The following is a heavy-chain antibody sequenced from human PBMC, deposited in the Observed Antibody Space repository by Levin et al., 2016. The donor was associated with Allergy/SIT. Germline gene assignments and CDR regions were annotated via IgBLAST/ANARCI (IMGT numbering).Heavy chain of an antibody. Sequence: GESLKISCAASGFTFSSYSMNWVRQAPGKGLEWVSSISSSSSYIYYADSVKGRFTISRDNAKNSLYLQMNSLRAEDTAVYYCAKGSAVAGNPVQDCWGQGTLVTVSS. V-gene: IGHV3-21*04. D-gene: IGHD6-19*01. CDR3: AKGSAVAGNPVQDC. CDR2: ISSSSSYI. CDR1: GFTFSSYS. J-gene: IGHJ4*02.